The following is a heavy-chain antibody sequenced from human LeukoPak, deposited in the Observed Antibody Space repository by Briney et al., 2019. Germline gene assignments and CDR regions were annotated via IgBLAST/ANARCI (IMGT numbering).Heavy chain of an antibody. CDR1: GFTFSDYY. V-gene: IGHV3-11*01. CDR2: ISSSGSTT. CDR3: ARAPVATIPDY. J-gene: IGHJ4*02. D-gene: IGHD5-12*01. Sequence: GGSLRLSCAASGFTFSDYYMSWIRQAPGKGLEWVSYISSSGSTTYYADSVKGRFTISRDNAKNSLYLQMNSLRAEDTAVYYCARAPVATIPDYWGQGTLVTVSS.